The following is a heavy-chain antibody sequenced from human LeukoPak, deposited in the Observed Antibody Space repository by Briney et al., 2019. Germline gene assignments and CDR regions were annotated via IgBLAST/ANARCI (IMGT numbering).Heavy chain of an antibody. CDR3: ARDQGRRSGSDAYYYGMDV. V-gene: IGHV1-2*04. CDR2: INPNSGGT. Sequence: ASVTVSCKASGYTFTGYYMHWVRQAPGQGLEWMGWINPNSGGTNYAQKFQGWVTMTRDTSISTAYMELSRLRSDDTAVYYCARDQGRRSGSDAYYYGMDVWGQGTTVTVSS. CDR1: GYTFTGYY. D-gene: IGHD3-10*01. J-gene: IGHJ6*02.